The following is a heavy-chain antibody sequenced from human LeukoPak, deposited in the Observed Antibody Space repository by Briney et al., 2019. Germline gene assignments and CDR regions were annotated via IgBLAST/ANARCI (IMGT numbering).Heavy chain of an antibody. CDR1: GYTFTSYG. Sequence: ASVKVSCKASGYTFTSYGISWVRQAPGQGLEWMGWISAYNGNTNYAQKFQGRVTMTTDTSTSTAYMVLRSLRSDDTALYFCARGDWNYGRTDYWGQGTLVTVSS. CDR2: ISAYNGNT. J-gene: IGHJ4*02. V-gene: IGHV1-18*01. CDR3: ARGDWNYGRTDY. D-gene: IGHD1-7*01.